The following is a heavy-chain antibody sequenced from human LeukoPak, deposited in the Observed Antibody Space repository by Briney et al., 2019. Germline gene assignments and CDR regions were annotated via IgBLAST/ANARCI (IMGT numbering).Heavy chain of an antibody. V-gene: IGHV4-34*01. Sequence: SETLSLTCAVYGGSFSGYYWSWIRRPPGKGLEWIGEINHSGSTHYKPSLKSRVTISVDTSKNQFSLKLSSVTAADTAVYYCARTTEGGYSYGYFYYYYMDVWGKGTTVTISS. J-gene: IGHJ6*03. CDR3: ARTTEGGYSYGYFYYYYMDV. D-gene: IGHD5-18*01. CDR2: INHSGST. CDR1: GGSFSGYY.